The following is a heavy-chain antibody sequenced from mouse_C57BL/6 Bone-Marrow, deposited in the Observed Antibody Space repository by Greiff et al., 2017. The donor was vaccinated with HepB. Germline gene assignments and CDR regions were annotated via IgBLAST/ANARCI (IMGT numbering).Heavy chain of an antibody. Sequence: QVQLQQSGPGLVQPSQSLSITCTVSGFSLTSYGVHWVRQSPGKGLEWLGVIWSGGSTDYNAAFISRLSISKDNSKSQVFFKMNSLQADDTAIYYCASYNWSWFAYWGQGTLVTVSA. D-gene: IGHD1-3*01. CDR1: GFSLTSYG. CDR3: ASYNWSWFAY. V-gene: IGHV2-2*01. J-gene: IGHJ3*01. CDR2: IWSGGST.